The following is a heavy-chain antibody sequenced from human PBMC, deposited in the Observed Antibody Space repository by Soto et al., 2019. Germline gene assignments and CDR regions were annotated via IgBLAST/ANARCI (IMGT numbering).Heavy chain of an antibody. CDR3: ARDHGTGKAEYSQH. Sequence: QVQLVESGGGVVQPGRSLRLSCAASGFTFSSYGMHWVRQAPGKGLEWVAVIWYDGSNKYYADSVKGRFTISRDNSKNTLYLQMNSLRAEDTAVYYCARDHGTGKAEYSQHWGQGTLVTVSS. D-gene: IGHD3-10*01. CDR2: IWYDGSNK. CDR1: GFTFSSYG. J-gene: IGHJ1*01. V-gene: IGHV3-33*01.